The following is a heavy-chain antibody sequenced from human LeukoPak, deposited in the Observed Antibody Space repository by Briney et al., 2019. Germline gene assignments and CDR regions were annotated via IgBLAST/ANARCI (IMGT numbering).Heavy chain of an antibody. CDR2: INKDGSDK. Sequence: GSLRLSCAASGFTFNMYWMTWVRQAPGKGLESVAYINKDGSDKYYVDSVKGRFTVSRDNAKNSLYLQMNSLRAEDTAVYYCARDAGYGGNSDYWGQGTLVSVSS. CDR3: ARDAGYGGNSDY. V-gene: IGHV3-7*01. D-gene: IGHD4-23*01. J-gene: IGHJ4*02. CDR1: GFTFNMYW.